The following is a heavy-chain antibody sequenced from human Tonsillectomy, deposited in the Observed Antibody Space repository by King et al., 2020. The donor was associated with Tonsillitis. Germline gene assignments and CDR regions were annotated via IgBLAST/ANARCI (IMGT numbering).Heavy chain of an antibody. CDR1: GFAFSGYY. CDR3: AREDVNWFDP. V-gene: IGHV1-2*02. J-gene: IGHJ5*02. Sequence: QLVQSGAEVKKPGASVQVSCKASGFAFSGYYMHWVRQAPGQGLEWMGWINPNSGGTNYAQKFQGRVTMTRDTSITTAYMELSRLQSDDTAVYYCAREDVNWFDPWGQGTLVTVSS. CDR2: INPNSGGT.